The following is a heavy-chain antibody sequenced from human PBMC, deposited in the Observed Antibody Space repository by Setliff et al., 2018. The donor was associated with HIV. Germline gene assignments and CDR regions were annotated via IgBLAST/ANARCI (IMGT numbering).Heavy chain of an antibody. D-gene: IGHD2-21*01. Sequence: ASVKVSCKASGYTFTGYYIHWVRQAPGQGLEWMGWINPNSGDTNYAQKFQGRVTMTRDTSINAAYMELRSLRSDDTAVYYCAKLLYPQLWPLDIDHWGQGRLVTVSS. CDR3: AKLLYPQLWPLDIDH. V-gene: IGHV1-2*02. CDR1: GYTFTGYY. J-gene: IGHJ4*02. CDR2: INPNSGDT.